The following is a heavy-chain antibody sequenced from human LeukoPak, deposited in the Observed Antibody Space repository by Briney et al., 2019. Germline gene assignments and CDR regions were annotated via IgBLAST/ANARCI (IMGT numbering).Heavy chain of an antibody. V-gene: IGHV3-7*01. Sequence: GGSLRLSCAASGFTFSSYWMDWVRQPPGKGLEWVASIKQDGSEKYLVDSVKGRFTISRDNAKNLLYLQMNSLRAEDTAVYYCARSGNSALDIWGQGTMVTVSS. CDR2: IKQDGSEK. CDR3: ARSGNSALDI. J-gene: IGHJ3*02. CDR1: GFTFSSYW.